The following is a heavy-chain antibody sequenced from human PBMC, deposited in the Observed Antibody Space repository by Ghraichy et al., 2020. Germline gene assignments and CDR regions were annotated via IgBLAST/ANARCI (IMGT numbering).Heavy chain of an antibody. CDR3: AREPYDSSGHIMPYFDY. Sequence: GGSLRLSCAASGFTFSSYAMHWVRQAPGKGLEYVSAISSNGGSTYYANSVKGRFTISRDNSKNTLYLQMGSLRAEDMAVYYCAREPYDSSGHIMPYFDYWGQGTLVTVSS. V-gene: IGHV3-64*01. J-gene: IGHJ4*02. D-gene: IGHD3-22*01. CDR1: GFTFSSYA. CDR2: ISSNGGST.